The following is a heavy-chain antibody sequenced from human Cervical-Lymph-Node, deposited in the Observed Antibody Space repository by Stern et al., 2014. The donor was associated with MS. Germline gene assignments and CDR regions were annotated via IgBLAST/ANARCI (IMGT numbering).Heavy chain of an antibody. J-gene: IGHJ4*02. CDR2: SYHTVSS. CDR1: GDSISNDNW. V-gene: IGHV4-4*02. D-gene: IGHD2-2*01. Sequence: QVQLQESGPGLVRPSGTLSLTCAVSGDSISNDNWWSWVRQPPGKGLEWIGKSYHTVSSNYTPSLKSRFTIPVDKSKNQFSLRLPSMTAADTAVYYCARDQGFQLMNSWGQGTLVIVSS. CDR3: ARDQGFQLMNS.